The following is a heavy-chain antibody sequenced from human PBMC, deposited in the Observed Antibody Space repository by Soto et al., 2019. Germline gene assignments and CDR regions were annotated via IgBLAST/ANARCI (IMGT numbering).Heavy chain of an antibody. J-gene: IGHJ4*02. CDR2: IYSGGVT. Sequence: EVQLVESGGGLVQPGGSLRLSCAASGFTVSNKYMCWVRQAPGKGLEWVSLIYSGGVTHYADSVRGRFTISRDNSRNTLYLQMNSLRADDTAVYYCVKRGTTVTTALWYWGQGTLVTVSS. CDR3: VKRGTTVTTALWY. V-gene: IGHV3-66*01. D-gene: IGHD4-17*01. CDR1: GFTVSNKY.